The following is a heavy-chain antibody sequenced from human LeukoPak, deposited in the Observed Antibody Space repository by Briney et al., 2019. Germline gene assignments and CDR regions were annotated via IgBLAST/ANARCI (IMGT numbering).Heavy chain of an antibody. V-gene: IGHV7-4-1*02. CDR3: ARDVRWEFFPFDY. J-gene: IGHJ4*02. D-gene: IGHD1-26*01. CDR2: INTNTGNP. CDR1: GYTFNSYG. Sequence: GASVKVSCQASGYTFNSYGMSWVRQAPGQGLEWMGWINTNTGNPTYVQGFTGRFVFSLDTSVSTAYLQISSLKAEDTAVYYCARDVRWEFFPFDYWGQGTLVTVSS.